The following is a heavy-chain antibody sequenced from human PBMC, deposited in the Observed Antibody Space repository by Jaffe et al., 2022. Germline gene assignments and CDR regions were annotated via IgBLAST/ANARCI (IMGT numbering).Heavy chain of an antibody. J-gene: IGHJ4*02. V-gene: IGHV3-43*01. CDR1: GFTFDDYT. CDR2: ISWDGGST. CDR3: AKDGYTWKSIAAAGNYFDY. D-gene: IGHD6-13*01. Sequence: EVQLVESGGVVVQPGGSLRLSCAASGFTFDDYTMHWVRQAPGKGLEWVSLISWDGGSTYYADSVKGRFTISRDNSKNSLYLQMNSLRTEDTALYYCAKDGYTWKSIAAAGNYFDYWGQGTLVTVSS.